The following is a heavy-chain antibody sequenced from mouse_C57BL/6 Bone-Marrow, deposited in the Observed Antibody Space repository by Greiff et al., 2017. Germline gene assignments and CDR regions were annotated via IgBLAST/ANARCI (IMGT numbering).Heavy chain of an antibody. CDR3: ARDYGSSYDAMDY. J-gene: IGHJ4*01. CDR2: ISSGSSTI. D-gene: IGHD1-1*01. Sequence: VQLVESGGGLVKPGGSLKLSCAASGFTFSDYGMHWVRQAPEKGLEWVAYISSGSSTIYYADTVKGRFTISRDNAKNTLFLQMTSLRSEDTAMYYCARDYGSSYDAMDYWGQGTSVTVSS. V-gene: IGHV5-17*01. CDR1: GFTFSDYG.